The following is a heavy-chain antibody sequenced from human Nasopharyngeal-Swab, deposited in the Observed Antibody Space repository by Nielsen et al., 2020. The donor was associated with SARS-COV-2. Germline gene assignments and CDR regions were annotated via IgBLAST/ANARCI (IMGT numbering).Heavy chain of an antibody. CDR2: IYYSGST. Sequence: GSLRLSCTVSGCSISSSSYYWGWIRQPPGKGLEWIGSIYYSGSTYYNPSLKSRVTISVDTSKNQFSLKLSSVTAADTAVYYCARISPRKDSSLDYWGQGTLVTVSS. V-gene: IGHV4-39*01. J-gene: IGHJ4*02. D-gene: IGHD6-6*01. CDR3: ARISPRKDSSLDY. CDR1: GCSISSSSYY.